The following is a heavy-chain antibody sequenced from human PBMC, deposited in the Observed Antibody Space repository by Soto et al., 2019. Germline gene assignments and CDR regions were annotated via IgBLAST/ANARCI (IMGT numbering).Heavy chain of an antibody. CDR1: EGTFNSYA. D-gene: IGHD6-13*01. CDR2: IIPYYNTL. J-gene: IGHJ4*02. V-gene: IGHV1-69*01. CDR3: ASGASRWYPYFFDS. Sequence: QAQVVQSGAEVREPGSSVKLSCKASEGTFNSYAIAWVRQAPGQGLEWMGGIIPYYNTLNYAQKFQDRVTITADDSTNPVYMELSSLRSDDTAVYFCASGASRWYPYFFDSWAQGTLVTVSS.